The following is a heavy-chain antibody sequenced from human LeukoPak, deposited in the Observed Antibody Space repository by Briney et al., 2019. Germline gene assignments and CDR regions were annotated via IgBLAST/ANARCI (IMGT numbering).Heavy chain of an antibody. D-gene: IGHD3-3*01. CDR3: ASVRYHFLSTYSDY. CDR1: GGSISSYY. CDR2: IYYSGST. Sequence: KPSETLSLTCTVSGGSISSYYWSWIRQPPGKGLEWIGYIYYSGSTNYNPSLKSRVTISVDTSKNQFSLKLSSLTASDPAVSYCASVRYHFLSTYSDYWGQATLVTVSS. J-gene: IGHJ4*02. V-gene: IGHV4-59*12.